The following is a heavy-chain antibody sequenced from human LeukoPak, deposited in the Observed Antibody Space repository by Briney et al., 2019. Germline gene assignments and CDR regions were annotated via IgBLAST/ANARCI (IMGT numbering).Heavy chain of an antibody. D-gene: IGHD3-22*01. CDR1: TSR. J-gene: IGHJ5*01. CDR2: IGTYGGDT. CDR3: ARDLWNFYDDSGYNRDFDS. Sequence: ASVKVSCKATSRISWVRQAPGQGLEWMGWIGTYGGDTYYAQKFQGRITVTTDTSTSTVYMALRNLRSDDTAVSYCARDLWNFYDDSGYNRDFDSWGQGTLVTVSS. V-gene: IGHV1-18*01.